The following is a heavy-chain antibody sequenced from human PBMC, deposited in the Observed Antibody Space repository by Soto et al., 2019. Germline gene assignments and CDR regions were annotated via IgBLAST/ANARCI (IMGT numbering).Heavy chain of an antibody. Sequence: GGSLRLSCAGSGFTFGDSYMSWIRQAPGKGLEWLSYISPGSRYPAYADSVKGRFTISRDNAKRSLYPQMMSLTAEDTAIYYCVRGGGGGLFDPWGQGTMVTVSS. CDR1: GFTFGDSY. V-gene: IGHV3-11*06. J-gene: IGHJ5*02. D-gene: IGHD2-15*01. CDR3: VRGGGGGLFDP. CDR2: ISPGSRYP.